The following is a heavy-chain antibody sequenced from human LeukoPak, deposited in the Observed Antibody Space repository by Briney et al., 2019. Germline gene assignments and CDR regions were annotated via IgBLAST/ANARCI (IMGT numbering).Heavy chain of an antibody. V-gene: IGHV3-23*01. CDR2: ITGGGEST. CDR1: GFTFEASA. Sequence: PGGSLRLSCAASGFTFEASAMSWVRHAPGKGLELVAVITGGGESTYYADSVKGRFTISRDNSKNTLYLQMNSLRTEDTAVYYCARDRSVAAAGAFDNWGQGTMVTVSS. CDR3: ARDRSVAAAGAFDN. D-gene: IGHD6-13*01. J-gene: IGHJ3*02.